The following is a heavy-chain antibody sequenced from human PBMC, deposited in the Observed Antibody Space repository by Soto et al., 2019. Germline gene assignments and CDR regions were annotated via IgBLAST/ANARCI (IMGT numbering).Heavy chain of an antibody. CDR3: ARDIRIAAAGLYYYYYGMDV. CDR1: GGSISSYY. CDR2: IYTSGST. D-gene: IGHD6-13*01. Sequence: SETLSLTCTVSGGSISSYYWSWIRQPAGKGLEWIGRIYTSGSTNYNPSLKSRVTMSVDTSKNQFSLKLSSVTAADTAVYYCARDIRIAAAGLYYYYYGMDVWGQGTTVTVSS. V-gene: IGHV4-4*07. J-gene: IGHJ6*02.